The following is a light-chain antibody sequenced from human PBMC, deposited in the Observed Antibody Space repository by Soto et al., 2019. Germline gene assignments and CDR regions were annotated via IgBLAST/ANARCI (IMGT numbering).Light chain of an antibody. CDR3: SSYTSSSTLGVV. Sequence: QTVVTQPASVSGSPGQSITISCTGTSSDVGGYNYVSWYQQHPGKAPKLMIYDVSNRPSGVSNRFSGSKSGNTASLTISGLQADDEADYYCSSYTSSSTLGVVFGGGTKLTVL. CDR1: SSDVGGYNY. J-gene: IGLJ2*01. CDR2: DVS. V-gene: IGLV2-14*01.